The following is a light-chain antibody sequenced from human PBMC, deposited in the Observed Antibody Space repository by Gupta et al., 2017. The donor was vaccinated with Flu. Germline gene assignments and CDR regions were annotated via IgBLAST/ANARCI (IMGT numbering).Light chain of an antibody. CDR2: EDS. Sequence: QSALTHPASVSRPPGQSIPISCTGTSSAVGTYTLVSWYQQHPGQAPTIMIAEDSRRPAGISKRFSGSKSRNTASLTISGLQAEDDADYYCCSYASSSTVVFGGGTKLTVL. CDR1: SSAVGTYTL. J-gene: IGLJ3*02. V-gene: IGLV2-23*01. CDR3: CSYASSSTVV.